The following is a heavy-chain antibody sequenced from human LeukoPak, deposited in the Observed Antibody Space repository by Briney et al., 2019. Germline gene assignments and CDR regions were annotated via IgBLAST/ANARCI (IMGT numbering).Heavy chain of an antibody. D-gene: IGHD1-7*01. CDR2: IRYDGSSE. Sequence: GGSLRLSCTASGFTFSRFGMHWVRQAPSKGLEWVAFIRYDGSSEYYVDSVKGRFTISRDDSKNTLHLQMNSLRAEDTAVYYCAKDRELELPFDYWGQGTLVTVSS. CDR3: AKDRELELPFDY. CDR1: GFTFSRFG. J-gene: IGHJ4*02. V-gene: IGHV3-30*02.